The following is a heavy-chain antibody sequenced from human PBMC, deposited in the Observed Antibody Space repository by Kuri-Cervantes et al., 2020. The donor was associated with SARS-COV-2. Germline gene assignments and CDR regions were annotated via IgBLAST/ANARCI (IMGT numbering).Heavy chain of an antibody. J-gene: IGHJ5*02. CDR3: ARLSGYRSGYNWFDP. D-gene: IGHD5-18*01. Sequence: GSLRLSCTVSGGSISSGSYYWSWIRQPAGKGLEWIGYIYYSGSTNYNPSLRSRVTISVDPSKAQFSLNLISVTAADTAVYYCARLSGYRSGYNWFDPWGQGTLVTVSS. CDR2: IYYSGST. V-gene: IGHV4-61*10. CDR1: GGSISSGSYY.